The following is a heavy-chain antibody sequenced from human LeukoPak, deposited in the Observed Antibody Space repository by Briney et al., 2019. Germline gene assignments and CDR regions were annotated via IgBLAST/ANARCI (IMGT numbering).Heavy chain of an antibody. CDR1: GGSFSGYH. CDR2: INNSGST. V-gene: IGHV4-34*01. J-gene: IGHJ4*02. CDR3: ARAPPYFDY. Sequence: SGTLSLTCAVYGGSFSGYHWSWIRQPPGKGLEWIGEINNSGSTKYNPSLKSRVTISVHTSKNQFSLKLSSVTAADTAVYYCARAPPYFDYWGQGTLVTVSS.